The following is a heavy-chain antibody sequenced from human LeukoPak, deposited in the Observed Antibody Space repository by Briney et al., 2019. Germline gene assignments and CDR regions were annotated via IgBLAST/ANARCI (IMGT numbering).Heavy chain of an antibody. CDR1: GGSISSYY. CDR2: IYYSGST. CDR3: ARGVSRGYSYGRYYMDV. Sequence: SETLSLTCTASGGSISSYYWSWIRQPPGKGLEWIGYIYYSGSTNNNPSLKSRVTISVDKSKNQIPLKLSSVTAADTAVYYCARGVSRGYSYGRYYMDVWGKGTTVTVSS. D-gene: IGHD5-18*01. V-gene: IGHV4-59*01. J-gene: IGHJ6*03.